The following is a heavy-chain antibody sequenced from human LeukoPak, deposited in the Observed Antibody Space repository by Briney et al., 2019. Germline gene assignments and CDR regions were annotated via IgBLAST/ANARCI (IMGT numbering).Heavy chain of an antibody. CDR1: GFTVSSNY. J-gene: IGHJ4*02. CDR2: IYSGGST. CDR3: ARVPPSAHQLFSSDY. V-gene: IGHV3-53*01. D-gene: IGHD2-2*01. Sequence: GGSLRLSYAASGFTVSSNYMSWVRQAPGKGLEWVSVIYSGGSTYYADSVKGRITISRDNSKNTLYLQMNSLRAEDTAVYYCARVPPSAHQLFSSDYWGQGTQVTVSS.